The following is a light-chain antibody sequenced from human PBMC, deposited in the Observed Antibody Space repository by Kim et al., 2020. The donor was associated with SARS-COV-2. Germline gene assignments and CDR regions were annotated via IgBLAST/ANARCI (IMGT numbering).Light chain of an antibody. Sequence: GPSTTISCTGTSSDVGSYNLVSWYQQHPGKAPELMIYEVTKRPSGVSNRFSGSKSGNTASLTISGLQAEDETDYYCCSYARSSTYVFGTGTKVTVL. V-gene: IGLV2-23*02. CDR2: EVT. CDR3: CSYARSSTYV. J-gene: IGLJ1*01. CDR1: SSDVGSYNL.